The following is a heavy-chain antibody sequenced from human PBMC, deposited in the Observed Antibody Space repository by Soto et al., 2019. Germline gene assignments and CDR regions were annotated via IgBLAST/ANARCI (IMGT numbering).Heavy chain of an antibody. D-gene: IGHD3-22*01. J-gene: IGHJ6*02. CDR2: ISPNSGNI. CDR1: GYTFTRNG. V-gene: IGHV1-18*01. Sequence: QVHLVQSGAEVKKPGASVNVSCKTSGYTFTRNGISWVRQAPGQGLEWMGWISPNSGNIKYAQKLQGRVIMTTDTSTSPAYMALRRLRSDDTAVYYCVKDRDSNSWPSRDVWGPGTTVTVSS. CDR3: VKDRDSNSWPSRDV.